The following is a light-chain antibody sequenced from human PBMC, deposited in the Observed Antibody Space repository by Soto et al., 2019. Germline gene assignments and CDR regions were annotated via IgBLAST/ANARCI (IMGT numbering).Light chain of an antibody. J-gene: IGKJ1*01. V-gene: IGKV1-39*01. Sequence: DIQMTQSPSSLSASVGDSVTVTCRASQPIGTSLHWYQQKAGKAPKVLISSASRLQSGVSSRFSGSGSGTHFTLTISSLRPEDSATYYCLQGYNSFWTVVQGTKVDSK. CDR3: LQGYNSFWT. CDR1: QPIGTS. CDR2: SAS.